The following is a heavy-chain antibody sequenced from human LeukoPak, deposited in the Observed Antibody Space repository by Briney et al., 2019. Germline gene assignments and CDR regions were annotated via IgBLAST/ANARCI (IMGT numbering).Heavy chain of an antibody. J-gene: IGHJ4*02. CDR2: IYQDGSQK. CDR3: ARDWDF. Sequence: GGSLRLSCAASGFTFSSYWMSWVRQAPGKGLEWVANIYQDGSQKYYVDSVKGRFTISRDNAKSSLYLLMNGLRAEDTAMYFCARDWDFWGRGTLVTVSS. CDR1: GFTFSSYW. V-gene: IGHV3-7*01.